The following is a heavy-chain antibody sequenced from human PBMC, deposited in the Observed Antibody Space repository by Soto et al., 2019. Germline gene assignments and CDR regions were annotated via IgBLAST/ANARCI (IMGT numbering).Heavy chain of an antibody. CDR2: ISGYNGDT. V-gene: IGHV1-18*01. Sequence: ASVKVSCKASGYTFTRYGISWVRQAPGQGLEWMGWISGYNGDTTYAQKFQGRVTMTIDTSTSTAYVELRSLTSDDTAVYYCAKNGQPPYYYYGLDVWGQGTKVTVS. D-gene: IGHD2-8*01. CDR3: AKNGQPPYYYYGLDV. CDR1: GYTFTRYG. J-gene: IGHJ6*02.